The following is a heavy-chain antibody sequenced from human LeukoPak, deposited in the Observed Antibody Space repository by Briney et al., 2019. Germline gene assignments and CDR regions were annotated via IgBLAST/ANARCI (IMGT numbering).Heavy chain of an antibody. Sequence: GGSLRLSCAASGFTFSGYSTNWVRQAPGKGREWGSSLSSSSSYIYYANSVKGRFTISRDNDKNSLYLQMNSLRAEDTAVYYCAREPLGATTPYNWFDPWGQGTLVTVSS. J-gene: IGHJ5*02. CDR2: LSSSSSYI. V-gene: IGHV3-21*01. CDR1: GFTFSGYS. CDR3: AREPLGATTPYNWFDP. D-gene: IGHD1-26*01.